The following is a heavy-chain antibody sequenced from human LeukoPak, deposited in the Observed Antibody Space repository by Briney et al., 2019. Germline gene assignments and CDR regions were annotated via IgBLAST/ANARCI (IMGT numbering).Heavy chain of an antibody. CDR1: GYSSTNYG. D-gene: IGHD5-24*01. V-gene: IGHV1-18*01. Sequence: ASVKVSCKASGYSSTNYGISWVRQAPGQRLEWMGGSSAYNGNTNYAKKRQGRVTMTTDTSTSTACMELRSLRSDDTAVYYCAREARSRWLQPRYYFDYWGQGTLVTVSS. J-gene: IGHJ4*02. CDR2: SSAYNGNT. CDR3: AREARSRWLQPRYYFDY.